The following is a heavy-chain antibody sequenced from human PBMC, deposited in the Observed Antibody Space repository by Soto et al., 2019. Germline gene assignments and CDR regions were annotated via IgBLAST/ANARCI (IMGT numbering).Heavy chain of an antibody. CDR3: ARQRGYSGYGHFDY. CDR1: GFTFSSYG. V-gene: IGHV3-33*01. J-gene: IGHJ4*02. D-gene: IGHD5-12*01. Sequence: GGSLRLSCAASGFTFSSYGMHWVRQAPGKGLEWVAVIWYDGSNKYYADSVKGRFTISRDNSKNTLYLQMNSLRAEDTAVYYCARQRGYSGYGHFDYWGQGTLVTVSS. CDR2: IWYDGSNK.